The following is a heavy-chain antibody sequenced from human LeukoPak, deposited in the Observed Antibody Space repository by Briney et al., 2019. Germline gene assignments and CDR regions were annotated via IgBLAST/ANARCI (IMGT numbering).Heavy chain of an antibody. D-gene: IGHD1-26*01. J-gene: IGHJ1*01. Sequence: SQTLSLTFAISGYSFTINSPALNWIRQSPSRGLEWLGKTYYRAKWYNDYSVSVKSRITTNADTSKNQISLQLTSVTHDDAAVYSRACKTPPSGIVGAIRSADWGRGTLVSASS. CDR3: ACKTPPSGIVGAIRSAD. CDR1: GYSFTINSPA. V-gene: IGHV6-1*01. CDR2: TYYRAKWYN.